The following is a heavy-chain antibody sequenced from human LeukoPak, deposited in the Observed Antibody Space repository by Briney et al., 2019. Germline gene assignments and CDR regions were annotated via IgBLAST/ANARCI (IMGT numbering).Heavy chain of an antibody. V-gene: IGHV4-39*07. Sequence: SETLSLTCTVSGGSISSSSYYWGWIRQPPGKGLEWIGSIYYSGSTYYNPSLKSRVTISVDTSKNQFSLKLSSVTAADTAVYYCARVACSGGSCLENWSDPWGQGTLVTVSS. CDR2: IYYSGST. CDR3: ARVACSGGSCLENWSDP. J-gene: IGHJ5*02. D-gene: IGHD2-15*01. CDR1: GGSISSSSYY.